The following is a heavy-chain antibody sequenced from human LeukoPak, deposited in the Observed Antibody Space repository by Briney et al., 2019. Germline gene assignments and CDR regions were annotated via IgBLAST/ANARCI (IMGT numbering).Heavy chain of an antibody. Sequence: SETLSLTCTVSGGSISSSSYYWGWIRQPPGKGLEWIGSIYYSGSTYYNPSLKSRVTISVDTSKNQFSLKLSSVTAADTAVYYCARLGDYDSSGYPLLHWYFDLWGRGTLVTVSS. D-gene: IGHD3-22*01. CDR3: ARLGDYDSSGYPLLHWYFDL. CDR2: IYYSGST. J-gene: IGHJ2*01. CDR1: GGSISSSSYY. V-gene: IGHV4-39*01.